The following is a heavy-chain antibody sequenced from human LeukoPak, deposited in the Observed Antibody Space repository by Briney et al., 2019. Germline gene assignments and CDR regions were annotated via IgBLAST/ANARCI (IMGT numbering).Heavy chain of an antibody. Sequence: GESLKISCKGSGYRFTSCWIGWVRQMPGKGLEWMGIIYPGDSDTRYSPSFQGQVTISADKSISTAYLQWSSLKASDTAMYYCARPYSSGWVFFDYWGQGTLVTVSS. D-gene: IGHD6-19*01. CDR2: IYPGDSDT. J-gene: IGHJ4*02. CDR3: ARPYSSGWVFFDY. V-gene: IGHV5-51*01. CDR1: GYRFTSCW.